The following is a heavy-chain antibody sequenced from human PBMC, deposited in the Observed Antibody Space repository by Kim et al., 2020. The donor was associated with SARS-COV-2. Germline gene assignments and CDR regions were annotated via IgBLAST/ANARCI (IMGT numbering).Heavy chain of an antibody. CDR3: ARGTLVATIFNYYYGMDV. J-gene: IGHJ6*02. V-gene: IGHV1-8*01. Sequence: ASVKVSCKASGYTFTSYDINWVRQATGQGLEWMGWMNPNSGNTGYEQKFQGRVTMTRNTSISTAYMELSSLRSEDTAVYYCARGTLVATIFNYYYGMDVWGQGTTVTVSS. CDR2: MNPNSGNT. CDR1: GYTFTSYD. D-gene: IGHD5-12*01.